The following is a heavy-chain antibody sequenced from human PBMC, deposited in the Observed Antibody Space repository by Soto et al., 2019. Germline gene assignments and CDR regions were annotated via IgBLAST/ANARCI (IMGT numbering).Heavy chain of an antibody. CDR3: ATTRDTSASFFVDS. V-gene: IGHV5-51*01. D-gene: IGHD3-3*02. CDR2: IYPGDSDT. Sequence: GESLKISCQVSGDRFGGVWVGWVRQLPGKGLEWMGIIYPGDSDTRYSPSIQGRVTISVDTSIKTAYIQWHSLTASDTCTYYCATTRDTSASFFVDSGGRGTLVTVSS. CDR1: GDRFGGVW. J-gene: IGHJ5*01.